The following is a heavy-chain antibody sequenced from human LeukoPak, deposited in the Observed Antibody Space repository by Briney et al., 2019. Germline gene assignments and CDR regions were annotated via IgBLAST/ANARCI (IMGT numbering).Heavy chain of an antibody. J-gene: IGHJ4*02. Sequence: ASVKVSCKASGYTFTGYYMHWVRQAPGQGLEWMGGIIPIFGTANYAQKFQGRVTITADESTSTAYMELSSLRSEDTAVYYCARARCGGDCYSIHWGFYFDYWGQGTLVTVSS. D-gene: IGHD2-21*01. CDR1: GYTFTGYY. V-gene: IGHV1-69*13. CDR3: ARARCGGDCYSIHWGFYFDY. CDR2: IIPIFGTA.